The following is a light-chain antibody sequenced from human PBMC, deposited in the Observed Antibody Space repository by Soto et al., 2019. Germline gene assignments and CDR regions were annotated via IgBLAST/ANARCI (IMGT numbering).Light chain of an antibody. CDR2: QVS. V-gene: IGLV2-14*01. J-gene: IGLJ1*01. CDR1: SSDVGGYYY. Sequence: VLTQPSSLSGSPGQSITISCTGTSSDVGGYYYVSWYQHHPGKAPKLMIYQVSNRPSGVSNRFSGSKSGNTASLTISGLQAEDEADYYCSSYTSSNTFYVFGTGTKVTVL. CDR3: SSYTSSNTFYV.